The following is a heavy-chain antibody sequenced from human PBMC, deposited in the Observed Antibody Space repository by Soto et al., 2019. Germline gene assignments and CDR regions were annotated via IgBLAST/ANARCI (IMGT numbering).Heavy chain of an antibody. CDR1: GGSISSGGYY. V-gene: IGHV4-31*03. CDR2: IYYSGST. J-gene: IGHJ4*02. D-gene: IGHD1-1*01. Sequence: SETLSLTCTVSGGSISSGGYYWSWIRQHPGKGLEWIGYIYYSGSTYYNPSLKSRVTISVGTSKNQFSLKLSSVTAADTAVYYCARDPMNNGLFDYWGQGTLVTVSS. CDR3: ARDPMNNGLFDY.